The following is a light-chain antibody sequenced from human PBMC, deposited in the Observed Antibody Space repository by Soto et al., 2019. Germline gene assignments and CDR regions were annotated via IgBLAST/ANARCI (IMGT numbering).Light chain of an antibody. Sequence: QLVLTQPPSASASLGASVKLTCTLSSGHNSYAIAWHQQQPEKGPRYLMKLNSDGSHSKGDGIPDRFSGSSSGAERYLPISSLQSEDEADYYCQTWSTDIRVFGGGTQLTVL. J-gene: IGLJ3*02. V-gene: IGLV4-69*01. CDR3: QTWSTDIRV. CDR2: LNSDGSH. CDR1: SGHNSYA.